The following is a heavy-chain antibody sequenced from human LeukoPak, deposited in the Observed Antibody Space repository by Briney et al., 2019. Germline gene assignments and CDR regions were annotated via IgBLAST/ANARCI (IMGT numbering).Heavy chain of an antibody. CDR3: ARGGLGSWTFDS. CDR2: ISGTGTTI. Sequence: PGRSLRLSCAASGFIFSSYGMNWVRQAPGKGLEWVSYISGTGTTIYYADSVKSRFTISRDNAKYSLHLQMDSLRADDTAVYSCARGGLGSWTFDSWGQGTLVTVSS. CDR1: GFIFSSYG. J-gene: IGHJ5*01. V-gene: IGHV3-48*04. D-gene: IGHD3-10*01.